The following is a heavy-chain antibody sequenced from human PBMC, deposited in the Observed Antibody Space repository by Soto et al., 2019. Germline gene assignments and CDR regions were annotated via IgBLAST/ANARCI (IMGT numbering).Heavy chain of an antibody. Sequence: ASVKVSCKASGYTFTSYYTHWVRQAPGQGLEWMGIINPSGGSTSYAQKFQGRVTMTRDTSTSTVYMELGSLRSEDTAVYYCARDREAAVGVSYYYGMDVWGQGTTVTVSS. D-gene: IGHD6-13*01. CDR2: INPSGGST. J-gene: IGHJ6*02. CDR3: ARDREAAVGVSYYYGMDV. V-gene: IGHV1-46*01. CDR1: GYTFTSYY.